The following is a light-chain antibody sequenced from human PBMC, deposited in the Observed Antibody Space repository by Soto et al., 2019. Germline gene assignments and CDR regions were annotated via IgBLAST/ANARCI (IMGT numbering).Light chain of an antibody. Sequence: QSVLTQPPSVSAAPGQRVTISFSGSSSNIENNYVSWYRQLPGTAPKLLIYENNKRPSGIPDRFSGSKSGTSATLGITGLETGDEADYYCATWDSSLSGGVFGTGTKVTVL. CDR3: ATWDSSLSGGV. CDR2: ENN. J-gene: IGLJ1*01. CDR1: SSNIENNY. V-gene: IGLV1-51*02.